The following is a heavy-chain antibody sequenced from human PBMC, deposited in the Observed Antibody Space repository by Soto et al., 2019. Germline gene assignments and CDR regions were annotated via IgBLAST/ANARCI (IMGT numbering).Heavy chain of an antibody. J-gene: IGHJ4*02. Sequence: ASVKVSCKASGYTFTSYGISWVRQAPGQGLEWMGWISAYNGNTNYAQKLQGRVTMTTDTSTSTAYMELRSLRSDDTAVYYCARDLDVAYCGGDCYSYYFDYWGQGTLVTVSS. CDR1: GYTFTSYG. CDR3: ARDLDVAYCGGDCYSYYFDY. CDR2: ISAYNGNT. D-gene: IGHD2-21*02. V-gene: IGHV1-18*01.